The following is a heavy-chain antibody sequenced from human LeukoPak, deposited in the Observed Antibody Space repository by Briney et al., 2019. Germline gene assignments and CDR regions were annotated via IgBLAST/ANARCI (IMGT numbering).Heavy chain of an antibody. CDR3: ARDDFETVTKFDP. D-gene: IGHD4-17*01. V-gene: IGHV3-23*01. CDR2: VNGSGRRT. J-gene: IGHJ5*02. CDR1: GFIFSDYA. Sequence: GGSLRLSCAASGFIFSDYAMSWIRQAPGKALEWVSGVNGSGRRTHYADSVKGRVTISRDNSKNTLYLQMNSLRAEDTAVYYCARDDFETVTKFDPWGQGTLVAVSS.